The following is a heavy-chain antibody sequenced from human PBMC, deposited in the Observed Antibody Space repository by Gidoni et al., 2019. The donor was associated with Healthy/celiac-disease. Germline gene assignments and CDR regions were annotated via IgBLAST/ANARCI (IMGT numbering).Heavy chain of an antibody. D-gene: IGHD6-13*01. Sequence: EVQLVESGGGLVKPGGSLRLSCAASGFTFSNAWMSWVRQAPGKGVEWVGRIKSKTDGGTTDYAAPVKGRFTISRDDSKNTLYLQMNSLKTEDTAVYYCTTAHSSSWTRDAFDIWGQGTMVTVSS. CDR3: TTAHSSSWTRDAFDI. CDR2: IKSKTDGGTT. V-gene: IGHV3-15*01. CDR1: GFTFSNAW. J-gene: IGHJ3*02.